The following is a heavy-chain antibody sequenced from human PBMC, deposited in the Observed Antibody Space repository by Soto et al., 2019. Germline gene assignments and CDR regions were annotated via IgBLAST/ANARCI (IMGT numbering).Heavy chain of an antibody. CDR1: GYTFTGYY. J-gene: IGHJ4*02. CDR3: ARGPSGTELGNPPTAYYFDY. D-gene: IGHD7-27*01. CDR2: INPNSGGT. V-gene: IGHV1-2*04. Sequence: ASVKVSCKASGYTFTGYYMHWVRQAPGQGLEWMGWINPNSGGTNYAQKFQGWVTMTRDTSISTAYMELSRLRSDDTAVYYCARGPSGTELGNPPTAYYFDYWGQGTLVTVSS.